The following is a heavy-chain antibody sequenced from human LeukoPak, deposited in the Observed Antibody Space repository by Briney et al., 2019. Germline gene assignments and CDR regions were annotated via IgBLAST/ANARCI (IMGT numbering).Heavy chain of an antibody. Sequence: PGGSLRLSCAASGFTFSSYSMNWVRQAPGKGLVWVSSISSSSSYIYYADSVKGRFTISRDNAKNSLYLQMNSLRAEDTAVYYCARDLYYYDSSGYYHRDGFDYWGQGTLVTVSS. CDR3: ARDLYYYDSSGYYHRDGFDY. J-gene: IGHJ4*02. CDR2: ISSSSSYI. D-gene: IGHD3-22*01. CDR1: GFTFSSYS. V-gene: IGHV3-21*01.